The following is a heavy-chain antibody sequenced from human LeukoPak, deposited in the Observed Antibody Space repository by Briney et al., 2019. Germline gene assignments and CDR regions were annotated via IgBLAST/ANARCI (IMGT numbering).Heavy chain of an antibody. J-gene: IGHJ4*02. CDR3: WRPYCTNSICSSSVVDS. Sequence: SETLSLTCTVSGGSISGSYWTWIRQPPGKGLECIGYIFYSGSTNYNSSLKSRVTISIDTSQNQFSLRLNSVTAADTAIYYCWRPYCTNSICSSSVVDSWGQGTLVTVSS. CDR2: IFYSGST. D-gene: IGHD2-8*01. V-gene: IGHV4-59*08. CDR1: GGSISGSY.